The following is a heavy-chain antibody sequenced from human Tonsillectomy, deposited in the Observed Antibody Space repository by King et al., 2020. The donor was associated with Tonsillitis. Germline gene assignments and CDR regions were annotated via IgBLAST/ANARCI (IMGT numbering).Heavy chain of an antibody. Sequence: QVQLQESGPGLVKPSQTLSLTCTVSGGSISSGGYYWSWIRQHPGKGLEWIGYIFYSGSTYYNPSLKSRVTISVDTSKNQFSLKLSSVTAADTAVYYCAGDAWRGGDPEVLNWFDPWGQGTLVTVSS. CDR3: AGDAWRGGDPEVLNWFDP. D-gene: IGHD2-21*02. CDR2: IFYSGST. J-gene: IGHJ5*02. V-gene: IGHV4-31*03. CDR1: GGSISSGGYY.